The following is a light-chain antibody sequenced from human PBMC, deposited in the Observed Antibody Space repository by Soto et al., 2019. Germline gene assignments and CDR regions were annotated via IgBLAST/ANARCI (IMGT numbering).Light chain of an antibody. CDR2: DVS. CDR3: CSYAGSYKGYV. J-gene: IGLJ1*01. Sequence: QSALTQPRSVSGSPGQSVTISCTGTSSDVGGYNYVSWYQQHPGKAPKLMIYDVSKRPSGLPDRFSGSKSGNTASLTISGLQAEDEADYYCCSYAGSYKGYVFGTGTKVTVL. CDR1: SSDVGGYNY. V-gene: IGLV2-11*01.